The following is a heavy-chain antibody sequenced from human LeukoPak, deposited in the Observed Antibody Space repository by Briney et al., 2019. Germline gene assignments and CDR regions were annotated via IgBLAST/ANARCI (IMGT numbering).Heavy chain of an antibody. J-gene: IGHJ4*02. CDR2: ISYDGSNK. V-gene: IGHV3-30-3*01. CDR1: GFTFSSYA. Sequence: GGSLRLSCAASGFTFSSYAMSWVRQAPGKGLEWVAVISYDGSNKYYADSVKGRFTISRDNSKNTLYLQMNSLRAEDTAVYYCARGVSRHYYFDYWGQGTLVTVSS. CDR3: ARGVSRHYYFDY.